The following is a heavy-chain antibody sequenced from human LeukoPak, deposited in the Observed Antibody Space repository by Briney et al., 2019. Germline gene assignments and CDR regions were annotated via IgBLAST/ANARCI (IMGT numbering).Heavy chain of an antibody. V-gene: IGHV1-69*05. Sequence: GASVKVSCKASGGTFSSYAISWVRQAPGQGLEWMGGIIPIFGTANYAQKFQGRVTMTTDTSTSTAYMEPRSLRSDDTAVYYCARGALVWWLRPRYFDYWGQGTLVTVSS. CDR2: IIPIFGTA. CDR3: ARGALVWWLRPRYFDY. CDR1: GGTFSSYA. J-gene: IGHJ4*02. D-gene: IGHD5-12*01.